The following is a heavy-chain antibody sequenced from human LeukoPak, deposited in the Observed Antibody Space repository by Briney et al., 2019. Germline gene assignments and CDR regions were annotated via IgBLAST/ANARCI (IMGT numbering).Heavy chain of an antibody. V-gene: IGHV4-34*01. J-gene: IGHJ4*02. CDR3: ARLSVTDGFDY. CDR2: INHSGST. CDR1: GGSFSGYY. D-gene: IGHD4-17*01. Sequence: SETLSLTCAVYGGSFSGYYWSWIRQPPGKGLEWIGEINHSGSTNYNPSLKSRVTISVDTSKNQFSLKLSSVTAADTAVYYCARLSVTDGFDYWGQGTLATVSS.